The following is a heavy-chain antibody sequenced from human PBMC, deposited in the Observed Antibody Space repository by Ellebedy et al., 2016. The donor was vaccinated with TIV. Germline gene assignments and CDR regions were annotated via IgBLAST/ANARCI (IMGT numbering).Heavy chain of an antibody. J-gene: IGHJ3*02. CDR1: GLTFSSHA. CDR2: ISDSGGTT. D-gene: IGHD4-23*01. Sequence: GESLKISCAASGLTFSSHAMSWVRQAPGKGLEWVSSISDSGGTTYYADSVKGRFTISRDNSKNTLYLQMNSLRAEDTAVYYCARDPVGVGPTFDIWGQGTMVTVSS. V-gene: IGHV3-23*01. CDR3: ARDPVGVGPTFDI.